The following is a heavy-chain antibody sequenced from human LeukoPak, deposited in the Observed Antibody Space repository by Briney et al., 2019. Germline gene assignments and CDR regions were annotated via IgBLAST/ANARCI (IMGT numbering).Heavy chain of an antibody. CDR1: GFTFSSYA. V-gene: IGHV3-23*01. J-gene: IGHJ6*03. CDR3: ANSDFWSGIEYYYMDG. D-gene: IGHD3-3*01. CDR2: ISGSGGST. Sequence: PGGSLRLSCAASGFTFSSYAMSWVRQAPGKGLEWVSAISGSGGSTYYADSVKGRFTISRDNSKNTLYLQMNSLRAEDTAVYYCANSDFWSGIEYYYMDGWGKGTTGTVS.